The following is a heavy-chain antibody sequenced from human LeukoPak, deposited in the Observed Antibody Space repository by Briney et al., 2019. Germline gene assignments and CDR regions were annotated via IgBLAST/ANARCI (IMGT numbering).Heavy chain of an antibody. CDR2: IKQDGSQK. Sequence: GGSLRLSCAASGFTFSSYAMSWIRQAPGKGLEWVANIKQDGSQKNYVDSVRGRFTISRDNAKNSLYLQMNSLRAEDTAVYYCATEGFSGNYCYFDYWGQGTLVTVSS. CDR3: ATEGFSGNYCYFDY. V-gene: IGHV3-7*01. J-gene: IGHJ4*02. D-gene: IGHD1-26*01. CDR1: GFTFSSYA.